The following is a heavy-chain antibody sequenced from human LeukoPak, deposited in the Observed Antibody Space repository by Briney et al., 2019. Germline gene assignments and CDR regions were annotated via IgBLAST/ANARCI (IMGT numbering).Heavy chain of an antibody. J-gene: IGHJ4*02. Sequence: GASVKVSCKASGGTFSSYAISWVRQAPGQGLEWMGGIIPIFGAANYAQKFQGRVTITADESTSTAYMELSSLRSEDAAVYYCARDSGSGNNDYWGQGTLVTVSS. CDR3: ARDSGSGNNDY. D-gene: IGHD1-26*01. CDR2: IIPIFGAA. V-gene: IGHV1-69*13. CDR1: GGTFSSYA.